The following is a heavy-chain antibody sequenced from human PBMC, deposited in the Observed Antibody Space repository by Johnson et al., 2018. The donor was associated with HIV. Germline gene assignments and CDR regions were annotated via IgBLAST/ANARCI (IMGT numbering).Heavy chain of an antibody. V-gene: IGHV3-30*02. CDR2: MPFYESDG. Sequence: QVQLVESGGGVVQPWGSLRLSCAASGFTFSKYGMHWVRQAPGKGLEWVAFMPFYESDGYYADFVKGRFIMSRDNSKTTVFLQMNRLRAEDTALYYCAKEWAGFGETHDTVDIWGQGTMVTVSS. CDR3: AKEWAGFGETHDTVDI. J-gene: IGHJ3*02. D-gene: IGHD3-10*01. CDR1: GFTFSKYG.